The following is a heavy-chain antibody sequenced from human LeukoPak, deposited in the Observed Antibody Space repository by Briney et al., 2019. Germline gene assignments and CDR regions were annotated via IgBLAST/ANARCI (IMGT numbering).Heavy chain of an antibody. CDR2: INHSGST. J-gene: IGHJ4*02. V-gene: IGHV4-34*01. Sequence: SGTLSLTCAVYGGSFSGYYWSWIRQPPGKGLEWIGEINHSGSTNYNPSLKSRVTISVDTSKNQFSLKLSSVTAADTAVYYCASGDYVWGSYRSYWGQGTLLTVSS. CDR3: ASGDYVWGSYRSY. D-gene: IGHD3-16*02. CDR1: GGSFSGYY.